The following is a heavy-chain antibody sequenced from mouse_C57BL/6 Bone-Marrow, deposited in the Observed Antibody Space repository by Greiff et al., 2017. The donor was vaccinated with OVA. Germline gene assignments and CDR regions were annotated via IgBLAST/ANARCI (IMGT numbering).Heavy chain of an antibody. Sequence: VQLQQPGAELVKPGASVKLSCKASGYTFTSYWMHWVKQRPGRGLEWIGRIDPNSGGTKYNEKFKSKATLTVDKPSSTACMQLSSLTSEDSAVYYCAREDYYGSSPYYAMDYWGQGTSVTVSS. J-gene: IGHJ4*01. D-gene: IGHD1-1*01. CDR2: IDPNSGGT. CDR3: AREDYYGSSPYYAMDY. V-gene: IGHV1-72*01. CDR1: GYTFTSYW.